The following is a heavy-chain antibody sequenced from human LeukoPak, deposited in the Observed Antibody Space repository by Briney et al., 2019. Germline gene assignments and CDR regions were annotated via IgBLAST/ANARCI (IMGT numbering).Heavy chain of an antibody. V-gene: IGHV4-34*01. Sequence: SETLSLTCSVYGGSITAYYWSWIREPPGKGLEWIGEINHSRGTKYNPSLESRVTILLDASKNEFSLNLNSVTAADTAVYYCAREDYYFDSWGQGTLVTVSS. CDR1: GGSITAYY. J-gene: IGHJ4*02. CDR2: INHSRGT. CDR3: AREDYYFDS.